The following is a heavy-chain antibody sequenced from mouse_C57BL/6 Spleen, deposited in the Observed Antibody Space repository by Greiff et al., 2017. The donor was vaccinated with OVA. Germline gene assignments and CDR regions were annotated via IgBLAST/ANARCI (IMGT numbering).Heavy chain of an antibody. J-gene: IGHJ3*01. CDR1: GYTFTGYW. V-gene: IGHV1-9*01. CDR3: ASEVYDYDAAWFAY. CDR2: ILPGSGST. D-gene: IGHD2-4*01. Sequence: VQLQQSGAELMKPGASVKLSCKATGYTFTGYWIEWVKQRPGHGLEWIGEILPGSGSTNYNEKFKGKATFTADTSSNTAYMQLSSLTTEYSAIYYCASEVYDYDAAWFAYWGQGTLVTVSA.